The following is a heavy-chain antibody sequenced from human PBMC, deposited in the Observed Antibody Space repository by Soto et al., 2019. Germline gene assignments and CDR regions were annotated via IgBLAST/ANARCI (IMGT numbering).Heavy chain of an antibody. D-gene: IGHD3-9*01. CDR1: GYTFTGYY. Sequence: GASVKVSCKASGYTFTGYYMHWVRQAPGQGLEWMGWINPNSGGTNYAQKFQGWVTMTRDTSISTAYMELSRLRSDDTAVYYCARYYDILTGPPYGMDVWGQGTTVTVSS. V-gene: IGHV1-2*04. CDR3: ARYYDILTGPPYGMDV. J-gene: IGHJ6*02. CDR2: INPNSGGT.